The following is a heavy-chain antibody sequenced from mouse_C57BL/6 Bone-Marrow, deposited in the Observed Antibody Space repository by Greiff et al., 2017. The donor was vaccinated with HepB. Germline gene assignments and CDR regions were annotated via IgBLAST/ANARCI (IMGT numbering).Heavy chain of an antibody. CDR1: GFNIKDDY. CDR2: IDPENGDT. Sequence: EVKLVESGAELVRPGASVKLSCTASGFNIKDDYMHWVKQRPEQGLEWIGWIDPENGDTEYASKFQGKATITADTSSNTAYLQLSSLTSEDTAVYYCTLTTYWYFDVWGTGTTVTVSS. V-gene: IGHV14-4*01. CDR3: TLTTYWYFDV. J-gene: IGHJ1*03. D-gene: IGHD1-1*01.